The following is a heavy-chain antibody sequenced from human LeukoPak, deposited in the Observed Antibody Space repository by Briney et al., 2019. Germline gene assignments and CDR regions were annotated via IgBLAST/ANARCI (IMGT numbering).Heavy chain of an antibody. Sequence: GGSLRLSCAASGFTFSSYAMSWVRQAPGKGLEWVSAISGSGGSTYYADSVKGRFTISRDNSKNTLYLQMNSLRAVDTAVYYCATLGSLTMMGYWGQGTLVTVSS. CDR2: ISGSGGST. CDR1: GFTFSSYA. V-gene: IGHV3-23*01. CDR3: ATLGSLTMMGY. J-gene: IGHJ4*02. D-gene: IGHD3-22*01.